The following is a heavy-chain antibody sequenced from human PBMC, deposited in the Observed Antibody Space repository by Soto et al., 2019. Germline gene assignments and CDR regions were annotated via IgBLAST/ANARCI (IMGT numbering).Heavy chain of an antibody. J-gene: IGHJ4*02. D-gene: IGHD6-13*01. V-gene: IGHV3-30*18. Sequence: QVQLVESGGGVVQPGRSLRLSCAASGFTFSSYGMHWFRQAPGKGLEWVAVISYDGRNKYYADSVKGRLTISRDNSKNTLYLQMNSLRAEDTAVYYCAKDHIAAATGIIDYWGQGTLVTVSS. CDR3: AKDHIAAATGIIDY. CDR1: GFTFSSYG. CDR2: ISYDGRNK.